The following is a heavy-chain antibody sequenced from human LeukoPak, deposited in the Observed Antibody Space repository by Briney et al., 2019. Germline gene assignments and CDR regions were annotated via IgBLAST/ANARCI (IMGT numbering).Heavy chain of an antibody. CDR1: GYTFTGYY. J-gene: IGHJ4*02. V-gene: IGHV1-2*02. CDR2: INPNSGGT. CDR3: ARVPSTTGDLDYFDY. Sequence: GASVKVSCKASGYTFTGYYMHWVRQAPGQGLEWMGWINPNSGGTNYAQKFQGRVTMTRDTSISTAYMELSRLRSDDTAVYYCARVPSTTGDLDYFDYWGQGTLVTVSS. D-gene: IGHD7-27*01.